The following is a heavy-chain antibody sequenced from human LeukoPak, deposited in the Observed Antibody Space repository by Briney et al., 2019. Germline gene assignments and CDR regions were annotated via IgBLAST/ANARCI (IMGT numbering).Heavy chain of an antibody. CDR1: GFSFNNHW. J-gene: IGHJ2*01. CDR3: ARELSHWYFDL. V-gene: IGHV3-7*01. Sequence: PGGSLRLSCAASGFSFNNHWMNWVRQAPGKGLEWVADINEAGSEKNYVDSVKGRFTISRDNTKNSLLLQMNSLRAEDTAVYYCARELSHWYFDLWGRGTLVTVSS. CDR2: INEAGSEK.